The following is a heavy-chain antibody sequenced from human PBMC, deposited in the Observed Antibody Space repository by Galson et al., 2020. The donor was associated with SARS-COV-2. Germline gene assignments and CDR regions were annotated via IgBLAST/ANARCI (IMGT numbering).Heavy chain of an antibody. Sequence: PSETLSLTCTVSGGSISSYYWSWIRQPPGKGLEWIGYIYYSGSTNYNPSLKSRVTISVDTSKNQFSLKLSSVTAADTAVYYCARVVTGTTGLWFDPWGQGTLVTVSS. V-gene: IGHV4-59*01. D-gene: IGHD1-7*01. CDR2: IYYSGST. CDR1: GGSISSYY. J-gene: IGHJ5*02. CDR3: ARVVTGTTGLWFDP.